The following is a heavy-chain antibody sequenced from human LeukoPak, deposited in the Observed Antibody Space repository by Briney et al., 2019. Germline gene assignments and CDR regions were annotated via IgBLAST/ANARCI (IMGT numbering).Heavy chain of an antibody. D-gene: IGHD2-15*01. V-gene: IGHV1-2*02. CDR3: ARVRNSGGSSDFDY. CDR1: GYTFTGYY. Sequence: ASVKVSCKASGYTFTGYYMHWVRQAPGQGLEWMGWINPNSGGTNYAQKFQGRVTMTRDTSTSTAYMELSRLRSDDTAVYYCARVRNSGGSSDFDYWGQGTLVTVSS. J-gene: IGHJ4*02. CDR2: INPNSGGT.